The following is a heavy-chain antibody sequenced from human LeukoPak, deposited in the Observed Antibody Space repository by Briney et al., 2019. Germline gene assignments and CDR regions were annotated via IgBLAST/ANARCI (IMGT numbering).Heavy chain of an antibody. CDR3: ARDWVWFGELPDAFDI. Sequence: ASVKVSCKASGYTFTSYYMHWVRQAPGQGLEWMGIINPSGGSTSYAQKFQGRVTMTRDTSTSTVYMELSSLRSEDTAVYYCARDWVWFGELPDAFDIWGQGTMVTVSS. V-gene: IGHV1-46*01. CDR1: GYTFTSYY. CDR2: INPSGGST. J-gene: IGHJ3*02. D-gene: IGHD3-10*01.